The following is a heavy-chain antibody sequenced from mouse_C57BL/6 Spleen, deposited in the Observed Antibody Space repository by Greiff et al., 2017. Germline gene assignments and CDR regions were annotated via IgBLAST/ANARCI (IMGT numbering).Heavy chain of an antibody. Sequence: QVQLQQPGAELVMPGASVKLSCKASGYTFTSYWMHWVKQRPGQGLEWIGEIDPSDSYTNYNQKFKGKSTLTVDKSSSTPYMQLSSLTSGDSAVYYCARFEMDYWGQGTSVTVSS. CDR2: IDPSDSYT. J-gene: IGHJ4*01. CDR1: GYTFTSYW. V-gene: IGHV1-69*01. CDR3: ARFEMDY.